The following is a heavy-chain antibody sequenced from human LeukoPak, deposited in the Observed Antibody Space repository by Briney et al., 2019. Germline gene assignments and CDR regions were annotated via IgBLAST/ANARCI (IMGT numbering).Heavy chain of an antibody. V-gene: IGHV1-3*01. CDR1: GYTFTTYA. CDR3: ARGLGTFDY. Sequence: ASVKVSCKASGYTFTTYAMQWVRQAPGQRLEWMGWINAGDGNTKYSQKFQGRVTITRDTSASIAYMELSSLRSEDTAVYYCARGLGTFDYWGQGTLVTVSS. D-gene: IGHD6-19*01. CDR2: INAGDGNT. J-gene: IGHJ4*02.